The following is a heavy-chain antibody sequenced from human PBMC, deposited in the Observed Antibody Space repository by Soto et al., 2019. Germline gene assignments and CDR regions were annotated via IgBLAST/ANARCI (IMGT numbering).Heavy chain of an antibody. Sequence: EVQLLESGGDLVQPGGSLRLSCAASGFTFNIYAMTWVRQAPGKGLEWVATIGGGEAYYADSVKGRFTISRDDSKNAIFLQMNSLRVEDTAIYYCARDALPRNGDYDWFDPWGQGTLVTVSS. CDR2: IGGGEA. CDR1: GFTFNIYA. J-gene: IGHJ5*02. CDR3: ARDALPRNGDYDWFDP. D-gene: IGHD4-17*01. V-gene: IGHV3-23*01.